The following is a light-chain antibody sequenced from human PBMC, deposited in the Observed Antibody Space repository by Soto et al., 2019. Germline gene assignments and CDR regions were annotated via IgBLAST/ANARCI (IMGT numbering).Light chain of an antibody. CDR2: STY. Sequence: QAVVTQEPSFSVSPGATVTLTCGLSSGSVSTNNYPSWYQQTPGQAPRTLFYSTYTRSSGVPDRFSASSLGTKAALTITGAQADDEYEYYCVLYMGSGIWVFGGGTKLTVL. CDR3: VLYMGSGIWV. J-gene: IGLJ3*02. V-gene: IGLV8-61*01. CDR1: SGSVSTNNY.